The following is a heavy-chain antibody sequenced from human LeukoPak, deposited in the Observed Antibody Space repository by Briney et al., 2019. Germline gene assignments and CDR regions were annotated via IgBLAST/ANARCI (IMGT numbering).Heavy chain of an antibody. V-gene: IGHV4-34*01. CDR2: INHSGST. CDR3: ARGLSPSGYGDYGAIDY. Sequence: ESSETLSLTRAVYGGSFSGYYWSWIHQPPGKGLEWIGEINHSGSTNYNPSLKSRVTISVDTSKNQFSLKLSSVTAADTAVYYCARGLSPSGYGDYGAIDYWGQGTLVTVSS. J-gene: IGHJ4*02. D-gene: IGHD4-17*01. CDR1: GGSFSGYY.